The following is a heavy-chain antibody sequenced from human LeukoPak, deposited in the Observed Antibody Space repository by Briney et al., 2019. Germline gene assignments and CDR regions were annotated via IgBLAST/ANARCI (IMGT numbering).Heavy chain of an antibody. CDR1: GGSISSSYW. V-gene: IGHV4-4*02. Sequence: SGTLSLTCGVSGGSISSSYWWSWVRQPPGEGLEWIGRIYTSGSTNYNPSLKSRVTMSVDTSKNQFSLKLSSVTAADTAVYYCARDRYYYDSSGYRFDYWGQGTLVTVSS. CDR2: IYTSGST. J-gene: IGHJ4*02. D-gene: IGHD3-22*01. CDR3: ARDRYYYDSSGYRFDY.